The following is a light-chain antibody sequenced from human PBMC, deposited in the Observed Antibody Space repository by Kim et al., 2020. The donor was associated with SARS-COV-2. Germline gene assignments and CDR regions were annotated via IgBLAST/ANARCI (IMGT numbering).Light chain of an antibody. CDR1: QSVSSAY. V-gene: IGKV3-20*01. CDR2: GAS. J-gene: IGKJ4*01. Sequence: SPRERATLSRKASQSVSSAYLAWYKQKPGQAPRLLIYGASYTITRIPDRVTGSVSVADFSLTIIRQGPEDFAVCICLKYAASPLTFGGGTKVYIK. CDR3: LKYAASPLT.